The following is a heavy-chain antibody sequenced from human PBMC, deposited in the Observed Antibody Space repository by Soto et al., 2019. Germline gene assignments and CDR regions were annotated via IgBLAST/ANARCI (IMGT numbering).Heavy chain of an antibody. CDR2: VYWNDDK. D-gene: IGHD3-22*01. J-gene: IGHJ4*02. Sequence: PTLVNPTQTLTLTCTFSGFSLSSSGMSVGWFRQAPGKAPEWLSLVYWNDDKRYSPSLKSRLTISKDTSTNQVVLTMTNMDSVDTGTYYCAHMYYYDGSGYYPTSDYWGQGTLVTVSS. V-gene: IGHV2-5*01. CDR3: AHMYYYDGSGYYPTSDY. CDR1: GFSLSSSGMS.